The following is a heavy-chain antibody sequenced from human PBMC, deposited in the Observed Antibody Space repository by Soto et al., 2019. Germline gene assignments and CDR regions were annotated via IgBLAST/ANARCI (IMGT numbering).Heavy chain of an antibody. CDR2: ITGSGGST. V-gene: IGHV3-23*01. J-gene: IGHJ4*02. CDR3: ARATSYSSTMTFDY. Sequence: GGSLRLSCAASGFTFSDYAVSWVRQAPGKGLAWVSFITGSGGSTYYADSVKGRFTISRDNSKDTLYLQMNSLRAEDTAKYFCARATSYSSTMTFDYWGQGTLVTVSS. D-gene: IGHD6-13*01. CDR1: GFTFSDYA.